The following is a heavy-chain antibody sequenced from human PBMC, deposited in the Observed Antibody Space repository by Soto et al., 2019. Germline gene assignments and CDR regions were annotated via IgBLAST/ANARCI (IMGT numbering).Heavy chain of an antibody. J-gene: IGHJ6*02. V-gene: IGHV1-18*01. CDR2: ISAYNGNT. CDR3: ARDSIAAAGIYGMDV. Sequence: GASVKVSCKASGYTFTTYDFNWVRQAPGQGLEWMGWISAYNGNTNYAQKLQGRVTMTTDTSTSTAYMELRSLRSDDTAVYYCARDSIAAAGIYGMDVWGQGTTVTVSS. D-gene: IGHD6-13*01. CDR1: GYTFTTYD.